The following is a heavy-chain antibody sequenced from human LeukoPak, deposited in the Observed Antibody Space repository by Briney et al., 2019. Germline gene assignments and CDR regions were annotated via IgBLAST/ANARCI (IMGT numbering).Heavy chain of an antibody. CDR1: GGSISSSSYY. J-gene: IGHJ4*02. D-gene: IGHD3-22*01. V-gene: IGHV4-39*07. CDR2: INHSGST. Sequence: PSETLSLTCTVSGGSISSSSYYWSWIRQPPGKGLEWIGEINHSGSTNYNPSLKSRVTISVDTSKNQFSLKLSSVTAADTAVYYCATEGYYYDSSGYYWGQGTLVTVSS. CDR3: ATEGYYYDSSGYY.